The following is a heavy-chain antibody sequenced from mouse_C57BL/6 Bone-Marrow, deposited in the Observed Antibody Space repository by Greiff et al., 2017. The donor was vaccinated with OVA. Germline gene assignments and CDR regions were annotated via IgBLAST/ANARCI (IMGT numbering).Heavy chain of an antibody. V-gene: IGHV1-81*01. Sequence: VQLQESGAELARPGASVKLSCKASGYTFTSYGISWVKQRTGQGLEWIGEIYPRSGNTYYNEKVKGKATLTADKSSSTAYMELRSLTSEDSAVYFCALYYGYATAFAYWGQGTLVTVSA. D-gene: IGHD2-2*01. CDR3: ALYYGYATAFAY. CDR1: GYTFTSYG. J-gene: IGHJ3*01. CDR2: IYPRSGNT.